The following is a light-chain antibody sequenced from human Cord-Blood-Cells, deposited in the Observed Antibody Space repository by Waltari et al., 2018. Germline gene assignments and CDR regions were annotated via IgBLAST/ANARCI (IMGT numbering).Light chain of an antibody. Sequence: SYELTQPPSVSMSPGQPASITCSGAKLGDKYACWYQQKPGQSPVLVIYQDSKRPSGIPERFSGSNSGNTATLTISGTQGMDEADYYCQAWDSSTAVFGGGTKLTVL. V-gene: IGLV3-1*01. CDR3: QAWDSSTAV. CDR2: QDS. J-gene: IGLJ2*01. CDR1: KLGDKY.